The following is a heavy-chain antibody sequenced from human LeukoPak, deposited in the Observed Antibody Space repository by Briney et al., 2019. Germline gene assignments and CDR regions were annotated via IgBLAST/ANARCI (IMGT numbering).Heavy chain of an antibody. CDR3: ARDGLGYYDSSGYDY. J-gene: IGHJ4*02. CDR2: ISAYNGNT. V-gene: IGHV1-18*01. D-gene: IGHD3-22*01. CDR1: GYTFTSYG. Sequence: ASVKVSCKASGYTFTSYGISWVRQAPGQGLECMGWISAYNGNTNYAQKLQGRVTMTTDTSTSTAYMELRSLRSDDTAVYYCARDGLGYYDSSGYDYWGQGTLVTVSS.